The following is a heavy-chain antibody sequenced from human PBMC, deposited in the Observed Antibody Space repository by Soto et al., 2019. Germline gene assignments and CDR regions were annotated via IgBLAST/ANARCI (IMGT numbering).Heavy chain of an antibody. CDR2: IYYSGST. Sequence: QVQLQESGPGLVKPSETLSLTCTVSGGSISSYYWSWIRQPPGKGLEWIGYIYYSGSTNYNPSLKGRVTISVDPSKNQFSLKLSSVTAADTAVYYCARDYPRGRGPYGMDVWGQGTTVTVSS. J-gene: IGHJ6*02. CDR3: ARDYPRGRGPYGMDV. CDR1: GGSISSYY. V-gene: IGHV4-59*01. D-gene: IGHD3-10*01.